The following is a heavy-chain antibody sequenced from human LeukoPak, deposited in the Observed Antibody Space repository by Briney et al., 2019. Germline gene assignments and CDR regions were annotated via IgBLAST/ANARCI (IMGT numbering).Heavy chain of an antibody. CDR3: ARAPNSSDYSAGYWYFDL. CDR2: IWYDGSNK. CDR1: GFTFSSFG. V-gene: IGHV3-33*01. Sequence: GRSLRLSCVASGFTFSSFGMHWVRQAPGKGLEWVALIWYDGSNKYYADSVKGRFTISRDNSKNTLYLQMNSLRAEDTAVYCCARAPNSSDYSAGYWYFDLWGRGTLVTVSS. D-gene: IGHD3-22*01. J-gene: IGHJ2*01.